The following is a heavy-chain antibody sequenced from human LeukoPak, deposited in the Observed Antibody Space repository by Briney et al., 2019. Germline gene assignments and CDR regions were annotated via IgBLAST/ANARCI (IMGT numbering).Heavy chain of an antibody. Sequence: GGSLRLSCAVSGFTFDEYGMSWVRQVPGKGLEWVSGINWNGRSPRYAASLKGEFTISRDNAKNSLYLQMNSLRAEDTALYYCARDRVKYYNGSASSDFDFWGQGTLVIVSS. CDR3: ARDRVKYYNGSASSDFDF. J-gene: IGHJ4*02. CDR1: GFTFDEYG. CDR2: INWNGRSP. D-gene: IGHD3-10*01. V-gene: IGHV3-20*04.